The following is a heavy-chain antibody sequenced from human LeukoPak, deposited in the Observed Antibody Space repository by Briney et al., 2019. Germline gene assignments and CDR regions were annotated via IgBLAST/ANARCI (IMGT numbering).Heavy chain of an antibody. CDR1: GFTFSSYS. CDR3: ARDEGYVLGFDP. Sequence: PGGSLRLSCAASGFTFSSYSMNWVRQAPGKGLEWVSSISSSSSYIYYADSVKGRFTISRDNAKNSLCLQMNSLRAEDTAVYYCARDEGYVLGFDPWGQGTLVTVSS. CDR2: ISSSSSYI. J-gene: IGHJ5*02. D-gene: IGHD5-12*01. V-gene: IGHV3-21*01.